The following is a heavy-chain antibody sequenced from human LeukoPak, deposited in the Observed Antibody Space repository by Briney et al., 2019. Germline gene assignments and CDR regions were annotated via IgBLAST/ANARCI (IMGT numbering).Heavy chain of an antibody. V-gene: IGHV3-30*04. J-gene: IGHJ4*02. Sequence: GGSLRLSCAASGFTFSSYAMHWVRQAPGKGLEWVAVISKDGINKYYADSVKGRVTISRDNSKNTLYLQMNSLRAEDTAVYYCASYYDFWSGYYTYYFDYWGQGTLVTVSS. CDR3: ASYYDFWSGYYTYYFDY. D-gene: IGHD3-3*01. CDR2: ISKDGINK. CDR1: GFTFSSYA.